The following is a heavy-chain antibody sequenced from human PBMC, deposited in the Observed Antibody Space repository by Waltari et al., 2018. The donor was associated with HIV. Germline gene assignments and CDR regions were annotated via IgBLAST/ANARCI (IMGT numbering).Heavy chain of an antibody. J-gene: IGHJ4*02. CDR1: GGSFSGYY. D-gene: IGHD3-3*01. CDR2: INHSGST. Sequence: QVQLQQWGAGLLKPSETLSLTCAVYGGSFSGYYWRWIRQPPGKGLEWIGEINHSGSTNYNPSLKSRVTISVDTSKNQFSLKLSSVTAADTAVYYCARGSPSYYDFWSGLLPFDYWGQGTLVTVSS. CDR3: ARGSPSYYDFWSGLLPFDY. V-gene: IGHV4-34*01.